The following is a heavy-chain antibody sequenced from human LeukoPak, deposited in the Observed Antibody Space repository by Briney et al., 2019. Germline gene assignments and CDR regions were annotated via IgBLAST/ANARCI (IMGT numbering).Heavy chain of an antibody. D-gene: IGHD3-3*01. V-gene: IGHV4-59*08. CDR1: GGSISGYY. Sequence: KSSETLSLTCTVSGGSISGYYWSWIRQPPGKGLEWIGYIYHSGSTIYNPSLKSRFTISVDPSKNQFSLKLTSVTAADTGVYYCARFFWSDSKRLDYWGQGTVVTVSS. J-gene: IGHJ4*02. CDR3: ARFFWSDSKRLDY. CDR2: IYHSGST.